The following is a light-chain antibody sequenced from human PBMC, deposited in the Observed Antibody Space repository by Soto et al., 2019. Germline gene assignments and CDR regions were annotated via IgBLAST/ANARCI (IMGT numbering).Light chain of an antibody. Sequence: QSLLTQPPSVSGAPGQRDTISCTGSSSNIGAGYDVHWYQQLPGTAPKLLIYGNSNRPSGVPDRFSGSKSGTSASLAITGLRAEDEADYYCQSYDSSLSGWVFGGGTKLTVL. J-gene: IGLJ3*02. V-gene: IGLV1-40*01. CDR2: GNS. CDR3: QSYDSSLSGWV. CDR1: SSNIGAGYD.